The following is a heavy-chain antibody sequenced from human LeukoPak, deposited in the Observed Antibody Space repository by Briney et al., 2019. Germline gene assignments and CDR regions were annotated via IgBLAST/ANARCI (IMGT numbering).Heavy chain of an antibody. CDR2: ISSSSSTI. Sequence: GGSLRLSCAASGFTFSSYSMNWVRQAPGKGLEWVSYISSSSSTIYYADSVKGRFTISRDNSKNTLYLQMNSLRAEDTAVYCCAKGGRLRPRDENYYYMDVWGKGTTVTVSS. V-gene: IGHV3-48*01. D-gene: IGHD4-17*01. J-gene: IGHJ6*03. CDR1: GFTFSSYS. CDR3: AKGGRLRPRDENYYYMDV.